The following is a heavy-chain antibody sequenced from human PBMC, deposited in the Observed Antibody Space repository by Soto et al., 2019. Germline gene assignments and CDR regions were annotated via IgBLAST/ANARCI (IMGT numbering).Heavy chain of an antibody. CDR3: ASQTPYRHGAGFHYVFES. D-gene: IGHD3-10*01. V-gene: IGHV5-51*01. Sequence: GESLKISCKGSGFSFANYWIAWVRQMPGKGLECMGIINPGDSDTRYSPSFQGQVTLSVDKSISTAYLQWRSLKASDTATYFCASQTPYRHGAGFHYVFESWGPGNLVTVSS. CDR1: GFSFANYW. J-gene: IGHJ4*02. CDR2: INPGDSDT.